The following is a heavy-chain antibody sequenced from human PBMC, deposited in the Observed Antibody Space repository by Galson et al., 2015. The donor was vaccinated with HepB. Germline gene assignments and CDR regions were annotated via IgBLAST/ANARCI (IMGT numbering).Heavy chain of an antibody. CDR3: TRERADGPFEY. CDR1: GFNFRNYA. Sequence: SLRLSCAASGFNFRNYAMHWVRQAPGKGLEWVAVIWYDGSNKYYADSVKGRFTISRDNSKNTLYLQVNSLRAEDTAVYYCTRERADGPFEYWGQGTLVTVSS. J-gene: IGHJ4*02. V-gene: IGHV3-33*01. D-gene: IGHD5-24*01. CDR2: IWYDGSNK.